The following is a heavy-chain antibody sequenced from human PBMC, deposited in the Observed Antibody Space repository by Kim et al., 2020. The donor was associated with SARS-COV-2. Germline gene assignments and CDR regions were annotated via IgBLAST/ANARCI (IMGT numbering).Heavy chain of an antibody. Sequence: GGSLRLSCAASGFTFSSYSMNWVRQAPGKGLEWVSYISSSSSTIYYADSVKGRFTISRDNAKNSLYLQMNSLRDEDTAVYYCARDRWDFDWTQYYFDYWGQGTLVTVSS. CDR2: ISSSSSTI. CDR3: ARDRWDFDWTQYYFDY. J-gene: IGHJ4*02. CDR1: GFTFSSYS. D-gene: IGHD3-9*01. V-gene: IGHV3-48*02.